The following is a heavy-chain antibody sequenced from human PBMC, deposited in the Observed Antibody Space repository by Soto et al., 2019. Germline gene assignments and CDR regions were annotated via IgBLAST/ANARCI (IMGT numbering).Heavy chain of an antibody. J-gene: IGHJ4*02. CDR2: TSYGGDNE. CDR1: GFSFSSYA. D-gene: IGHD6-19*01. V-gene: IGHV3-30*18. CDR3: AKPDYGGWYQDQVDN. Sequence: QVQLVESGGGVVQPGRSLRLSCAASGFSFSSYAMYWVRQAPGEGLEWVAVTSYGGDNEYYADSVKGRFTISRDNSKNTVYLQMNSLIPEDTAGYYCAKPDYGGWYQDQVDNWGQGTLVTVSS.